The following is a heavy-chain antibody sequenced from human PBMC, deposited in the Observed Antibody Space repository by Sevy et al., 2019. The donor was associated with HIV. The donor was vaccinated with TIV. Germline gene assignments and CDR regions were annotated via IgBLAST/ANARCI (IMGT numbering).Heavy chain of an antibody. V-gene: IGHV5-51*01. CDR1: GYSFTSYW. D-gene: IGHD6-19*01. CDR2: IYPGDSDT. J-gene: IGHJ4*02. CDR3: PRLVPGAVAATRYFDY. Sequence: GESLKISCKGSGYSFTSYWIGWVRQMPGKGLEWMGIIYPGDSDTRYSPSFQGQVTISADKSISTAYLQWSSLKASDTAMYYCPRLVPGAVAATRYFDYWGQGTLVTVSS.